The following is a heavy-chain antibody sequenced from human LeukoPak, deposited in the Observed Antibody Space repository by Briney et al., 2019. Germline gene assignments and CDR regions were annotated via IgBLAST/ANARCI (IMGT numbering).Heavy chain of an antibody. CDR3: ARGGFCSGGSCYIELDY. J-gene: IGHJ4*02. V-gene: IGHV3-11*06. Sequence: GGSLRLSCAASGFTFSDYYMSWIRQAPGKGLEWVSSISSSSSYIYYADSVKGRFTISRDNAKNSLYLQMNSLRAEDTAVYYCARGGFCSGGSCYIELDYWGQGTLVTVSP. CDR1: GFTFSDYY. CDR2: ISSSSSYI. D-gene: IGHD2-15*01.